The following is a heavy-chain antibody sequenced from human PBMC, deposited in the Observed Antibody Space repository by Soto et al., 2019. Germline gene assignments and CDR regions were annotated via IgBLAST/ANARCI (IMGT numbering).Heavy chain of an antibody. CDR2: IDPRESYT. D-gene: IGHD2-2*01. J-gene: IGHJ6*02. CDR3: TSSPRGYCSSTSCRELGNYYGMDV. Sequence: LGEALKTSWKGSGYSFTNFWISRVRQMPGKGLEWMGRIDPRESYTNYSPSFQDHVTISADKSISTAYLQWRSLKASHTAMYYCTSSPRGYCSSTSCRELGNYYGMDVWGQGTTVTGSS. CDR1: GYSFTNFW. V-gene: IGHV5-10-1*01.